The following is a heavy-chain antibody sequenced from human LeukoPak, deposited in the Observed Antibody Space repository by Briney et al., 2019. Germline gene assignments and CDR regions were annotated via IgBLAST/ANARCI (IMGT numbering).Heavy chain of an antibody. CDR3: ARDRGSVGATAIETQTRREYYFDY. CDR1: GYTFTSYY. D-gene: IGHD1-26*01. Sequence: ASVKVSCKASGYTFTSYYMHWVRQAPGQGLEWMGRINPSGGSASYAQKFQGRVTMTRDTSTSTVYMELSSLRSDDTAVYYCARDRGSVGATAIETQTRREYYFDYWGQGTLVTVS. J-gene: IGHJ4*02. V-gene: IGHV1-46*01. CDR2: INPSGGSA.